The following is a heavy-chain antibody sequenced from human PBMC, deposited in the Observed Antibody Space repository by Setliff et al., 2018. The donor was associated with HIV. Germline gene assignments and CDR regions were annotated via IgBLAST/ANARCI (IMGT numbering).Heavy chain of an antibody. J-gene: IGHJ3*02. Sequence: PSETLSLTCAVYGGSFSGYYWTWIRQPPGKGLEWIGQINHSGSTNYNPSLKSRVTMSIDTSKNQFSLNLTSVTAADTAVYYCARSKTFYDFWGGYYTHGAFKIWGLGTMVTVSS. CDR2: INHSGST. V-gene: IGHV4-34*01. CDR1: GGSFSGYY. CDR3: ARSKTFYDFWGGYYTHGAFKI. D-gene: IGHD3-3*01.